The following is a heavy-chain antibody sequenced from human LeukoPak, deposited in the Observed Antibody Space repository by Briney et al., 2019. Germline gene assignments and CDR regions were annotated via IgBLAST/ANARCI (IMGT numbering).Heavy chain of an antibody. Sequence: PGGSLRLSCAASGFTFSSYAMSWVRQAPGKGLEWVSAISGSGGSTYYADSVKGRFTISRDNSKNTLYLQMNSLRAEDTAVYYCAKGPRRHSGDRYYYGMDVWGQGTTVTVSS. CDR3: AKGPRRHSGDRYYYGMDV. V-gene: IGHV3-23*01. D-gene: IGHD1-26*01. CDR1: GFTFSSYA. CDR2: ISGSGGST. J-gene: IGHJ6*02.